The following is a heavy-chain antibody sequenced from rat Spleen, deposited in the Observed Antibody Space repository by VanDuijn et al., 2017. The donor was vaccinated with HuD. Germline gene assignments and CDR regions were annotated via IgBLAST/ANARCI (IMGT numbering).Heavy chain of an antibody. J-gene: IGHJ2*01. V-gene: IGHV3-3*01. D-gene: IGHD1-10*01. CDR1: GFSLTTHHV. CDR3: ARDNNYKAY. CDR2: INSEGTT. Sequence: VQLKESGPGLVQPSQTLSLTCTVSGFSLTTHHVSWVRQPPGKGLEWMGYINSEGTTNYNPSLKSRISITRDTSKNQFFLQVNSVTTEDTATYYCARDNNYKAYWGQGVMVTVSS.